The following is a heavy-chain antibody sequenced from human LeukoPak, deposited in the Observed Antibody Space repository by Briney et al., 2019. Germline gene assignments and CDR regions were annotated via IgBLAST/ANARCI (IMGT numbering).Heavy chain of an antibody. D-gene: IGHD6-13*01. J-gene: IGHJ4*02. Sequence: SETLSLTCTVSGYSISSGYYWGWIRQPPGKGLEWIGNIYHSGSTYYNPSLKSRVTISVDTSKNQFSLKLTSVTATDTAVYYCAISRRSWSTFDYWGQGTLVTVSS. CDR2: IYHSGST. V-gene: IGHV4-38-2*02. CDR3: AISRRSWSTFDY. CDR1: GYSISSGYY.